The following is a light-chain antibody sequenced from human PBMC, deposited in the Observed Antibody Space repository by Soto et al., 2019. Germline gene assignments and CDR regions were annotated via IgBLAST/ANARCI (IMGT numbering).Light chain of an antibody. Sequence: EIVLTQSPVTLSLSPGERATLYFRAIQSFRNYLAWYQVKPGQAPRLLIYDASRRASGVPARFSGSGSGTDFTLTISSLEPEDFALYYCQQRNTWPPITFGQGTRLEIK. CDR1: QSFRNY. CDR2: DAS. CDR3: QQRNTWPPIT. V-gene: IGKV3-11*01. J-gene: IGKJ5*01.